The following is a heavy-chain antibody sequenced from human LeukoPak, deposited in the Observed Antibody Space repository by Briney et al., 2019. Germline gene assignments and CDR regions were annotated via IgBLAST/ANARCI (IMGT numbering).Heavy chain of an antibody. Sequence: PSETLSLTCTVSGGSISSYYWSWIRQPPGKGLEWIGYIYSSGSTNYNPSLKSRVTISVDTPKNQFSLKLTSVTAADTAVYYCARTYYFGSGSYHFDYWGQGTLVTVSS. CDR3: ARTYYFGSGSYHFDY. J-gene: IGHJ4*02. CDR2: IYSSGST. V-gene: IGHV4-59*08. CDR1: GGSISSYY. D-gene: IGHD3-10*01.